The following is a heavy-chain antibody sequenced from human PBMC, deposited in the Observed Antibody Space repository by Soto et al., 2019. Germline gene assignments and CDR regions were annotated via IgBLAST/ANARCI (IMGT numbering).Heavy chain of an antibody. CDR2: ISSSGSTI. D-gene: IGHD6-13*01. CDR1: GFTFSSYE. Sequence: GGSLRLSCAASGFTFSSYEMNWVRQAPGKGLEWVSYISSSGSTIYYADSVKGRFTISRDNAKNSLYLQMNSLRAEDTAVYYCARDWGSSWYWYFDLWVRGTLVTVSS. J-gene: IGHJ2*01. CDR3: ARDWGSSWYWYFDL. V-gene: IGHV3-48*03.